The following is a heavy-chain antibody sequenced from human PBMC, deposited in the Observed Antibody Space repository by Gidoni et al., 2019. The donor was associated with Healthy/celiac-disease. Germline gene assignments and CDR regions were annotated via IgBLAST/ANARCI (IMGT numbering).Heavy chain of an antibody. CDR3: ARRDPYCSSTSCYTGIFDY. CDR2: IYYSGST. D-gene: IGHD2-2*02. V-gene: IGHV4-39*01. CDR1: GGSISSSSYY. Sequence: QLQLQESGPGLVKPSEPLSLTCTVSGGSISSSSYYCGWIRQPPGKGLEWIGSIYYSGSTYFTPSLKSRVTISVETSKNQFSLKLSSVTAADTAVYYCARRDPYCSSTSCYTGIFDYWGQGTLVTVSS. J-gene: IGHJ4*02.